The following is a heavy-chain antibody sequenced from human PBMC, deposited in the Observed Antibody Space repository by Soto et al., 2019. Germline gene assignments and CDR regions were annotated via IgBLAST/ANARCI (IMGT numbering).Heavy chain of an antibody. CDR3: ARGPDIVVVPAAMPWFDP. V-gene: IGHV1-3*01. D-gene: IGHD2-2*01. CDR2: INAGNGNT. CDR1: GYTFTSYA. J-gene: IGHJ5*02. Sequence: ASVKVSCKASGYTFTSYAMHWVRQAPGQRLEWMGWINAGNGNTKYSQKFQGRVTITRDTSASTAYMELSSLRSEDTAVYYCARGPDIVVVPAAMPWFDPWGQGTLVTV.